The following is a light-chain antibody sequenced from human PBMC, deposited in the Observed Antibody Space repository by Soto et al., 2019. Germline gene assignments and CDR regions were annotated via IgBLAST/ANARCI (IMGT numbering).Light chain of an antibody. V-gene: IGKV3D-20*02. CDR3: HQRSNWPLT. CDR2: GAS. CDR1: QSVSSSY. Sequence: DIVFTQSPGTVSLSPGERAGLSCRASQSVSSSYLAWYQQKPGQPPRLLIYGASSRATGIPDRFSGSGSGTDFTLTISRLEPEDFAVYYCHQRSNWPLTFGPGTKVDIK. J-gene: IGKJ3*01.